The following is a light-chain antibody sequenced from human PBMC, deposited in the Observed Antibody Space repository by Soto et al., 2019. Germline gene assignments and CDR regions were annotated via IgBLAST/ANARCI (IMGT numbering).Light chain of an antibody. Sequence: EIVMTQSPATLSVSPGERATLSCRASQSVSSNLAWYQQEPGQAPRLLIYGASTRATGIPARLSGSGSGTEFTLTISSLQSEDFAVYYCQQYNNWWTFGQGTKV. CDR2: GAS. J-gene: IGKJ1*01. V-gene: IGKV3-15*01. CDR3: QQYNNWWT. CDR1: QSVSSN.